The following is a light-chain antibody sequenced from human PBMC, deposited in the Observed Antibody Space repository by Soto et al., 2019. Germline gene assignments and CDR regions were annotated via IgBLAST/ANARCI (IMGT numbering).Light chain of an antibody. CDR3: QQYDSSPET. Sequence: EIELTQSPGTLSLSPGERATLSCRASQSVTSHLAWYQLKPGQAPRLLIHGASSRATGVPDRFSGSGSGTDFTLAIGRLEPEDFAVYYCQQYDSSPETFGGGTKVDIK. CDR1: QSVTSH. CDR2: GAS. V-gene: IGKV3-20*01. J-gene: IGKJ4*01.